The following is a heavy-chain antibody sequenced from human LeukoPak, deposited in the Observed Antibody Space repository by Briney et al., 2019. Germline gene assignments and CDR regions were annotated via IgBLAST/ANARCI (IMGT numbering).Heavy chain of an antibody. J-gene: IGHJ5*02. CDR2: IYYTGST. CDR3: ARRYCSGGSCYSDNWFDP. CDR1: GGSITNSNYY. D-gene: IGHD2-15*01. Sequence: NSSETLSLTCSVSGGSITNSNYYWGWIRQPPGKGLEYLGLIYYTGSTYYNPSLKSRVTISVDTSKNQFSLKLSSVTAADTAVYYCARRYCSGGSCYSDNWFDPWGQGTLVTVSS. V-gene: IGHV4-39*01.